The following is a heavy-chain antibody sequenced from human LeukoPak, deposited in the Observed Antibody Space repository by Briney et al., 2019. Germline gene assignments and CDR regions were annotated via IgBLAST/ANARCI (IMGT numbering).Heavy chain of an antibody. V-gene: IGHV3-23*01. J-gene: IGHJ4*02. D-gene: IGHD3-22*01. CDR3: ARLLDYYDSSGYYYGFDY. CDR2: ISGSGDIT. Sequence: PGGSLRLSCAASGFTFSNYAMSWVRQAPGKGLEWVSGISGSGDITYYADSVKGRFTISRDNSKNTLYLQINSLRAEDTAVYYCARLLDYYDSSGYYYGFDYWGQGTLVTVSS. CDR1: GFTFSNYA.